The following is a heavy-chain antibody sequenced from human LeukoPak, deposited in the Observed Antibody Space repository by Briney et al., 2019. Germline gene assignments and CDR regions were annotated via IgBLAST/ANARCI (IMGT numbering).Heavy chain of an antibody. V-gene: IGHV3-7*01. CDR1: GFTFSSYW. D-gene: IGHD1-1*01. Sequence: EPGGSLRLSCAASGFTFSSYWMSWVRQAPGKGLEWVANIKQDGSEKYYVDSVKGRFTISRDNAKNSLYLQMNSLRAGDTAVYYCARESTTGTGASYYMDVWGKGTTVTVSS. J-gene: IGHJ6*03. CDR2: IKQDGSEK. CDR3: ARESTTGTGASYYMDV.